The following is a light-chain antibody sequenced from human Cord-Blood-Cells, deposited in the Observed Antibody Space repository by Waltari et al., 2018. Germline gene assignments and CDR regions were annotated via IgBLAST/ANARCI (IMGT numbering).Light chain of an antibody. CDR1: QSISSY. V-gene: IGKV1-39*01. Sequence: IQMTQSPSSLSASVGDRVTITCRASQSISSYLNWYQQKPGKAPKLLIYAASSLQSGVLSRFSGSGSGTDFTLTISSLQPEDFATYYCQQSYSTPPFGQGTKVEIK. J-gene: IGKJ1*01. CDR2: AAS. CDR3: QQSYSTPP.